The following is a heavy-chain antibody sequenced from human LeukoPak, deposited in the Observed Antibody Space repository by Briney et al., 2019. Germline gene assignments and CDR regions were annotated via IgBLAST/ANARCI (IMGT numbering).Heavy chain of an antibody. CDR3: ATTLGGSYRYWYFDL. V-gene: IGHV1-24*01. CDR1: GYTLTELS. J-gene: IGHJ2*01. Sequence: ASVKVSCKVSGYTLTELSMHWVRQAPGKGLEWMGGFDPEDGETIYAQKFQGRVTMTEDTSTDTAYMELGSLRSEDTAVYYCATTLGGSYRYWYFDLWGRGTLVTVSS. CDR2: FDPEDGET. D-gene: IGHD1-26*01.